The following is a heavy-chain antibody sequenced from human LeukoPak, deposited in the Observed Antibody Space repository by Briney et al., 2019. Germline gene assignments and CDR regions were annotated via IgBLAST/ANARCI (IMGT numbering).Heavy chain of an antibody. D-gene: IGHD3-16*01. J-gene: IGHJ4*02. CDR3: ARESVLGGDY. V-gene: IGHV3-11*06. CDR1: GLTFSDYY. CDR2: ISSSSSYT. Sequence: GGSVRLSCAASGLTFSDYYMSWIRQAPGKGLEWVSYISSSSSYTNYADSVKGRFTISRDNAKNSLCLQMNSLRAEDTAVYYCARESVLGGDYWGQGTPVTVSS.